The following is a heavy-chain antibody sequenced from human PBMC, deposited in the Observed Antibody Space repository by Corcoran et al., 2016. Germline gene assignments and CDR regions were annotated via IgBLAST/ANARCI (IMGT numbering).Heavy chain of an antibody. CDR2: ISAYNGNT. CDR3: AREDYYDSSGYPPAHDALDI. V-gene: IGHV1-18*01. CDR1: GYTFTSYG. Sequence: QVQLVQSGAEVKKPGASVKVSCKASGYTFTSYGISWVRQAPGQGLEWMGWISAYNGNTNYAQKLQGRVTMTTDQSTSTAYMELRSLRSDETAVYYCAREDYYDSSGYPPAHDALDIWGQGTMVTVSS. J-gene: IGHJ3*02. D-gene: IGHD3-22*01.